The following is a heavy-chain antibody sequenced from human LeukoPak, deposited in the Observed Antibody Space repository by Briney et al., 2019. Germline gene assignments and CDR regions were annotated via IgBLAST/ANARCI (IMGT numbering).Heavy chain of an antibody. CDR2: ITSSSSDI. V-gene: IGHV3-21*01. D-gene: IGHD1-26*01. CDR1: GFNFNSST. Sequence: PGGSLRLSCAAAGFNFNSSTMTWVRQAAGKGLEWVSSITSSSSDIYYADSVKGRFTISRDNAKNSLYLQMNSLRAEDTAVYYCARARAPVGAITFDYWGQGTLVTVSS. CDR3: ARARAPVGAITFDY. J-gene: IGHJ4*02.